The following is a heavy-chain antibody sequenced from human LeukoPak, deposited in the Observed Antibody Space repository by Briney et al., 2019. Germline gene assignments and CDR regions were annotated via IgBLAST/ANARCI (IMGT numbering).Heavy chain of an antibody. Sequence: SETLSLTCTVSDGSISSGSYYWTWIRQPAGKGLEWIGYIYYSGSTYYNPSLKSRVTISVDTSKNQFSLKLSSVTAADTAVYYCARLGGTTGGFDYWGQGTLVTVSS. J-gene: IGHJ4*02. D-gene: IGHD4-17*01. CDR2: IYYSGST. V-gene: IGHV4-31*03. CDR3: ARLGGTTGGFDY. CDR1: DGSISSGSYY.